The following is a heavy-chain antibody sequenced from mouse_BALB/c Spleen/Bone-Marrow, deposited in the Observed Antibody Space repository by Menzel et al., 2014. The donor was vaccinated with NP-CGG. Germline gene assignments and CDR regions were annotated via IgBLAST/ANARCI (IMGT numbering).Heavy chain of an antibody. CDR1: GFSLTSHG. CDR3: ARYLNYYGAMDY. D-gene: IGHD1-1*01. V-gene: IGHV2-9*02. J-gene: IGHJ4*01. CDR2: IWAGGST. Sequence: VKLMESGPGLVAPSQSLSITCTVSGFSLTSHGVHWVRQSPGKGLEWLGIIWAGGSTNHNLALMSRLSISKDNSKSQVFLKMNSLQTGDTAIYYCARYLNYYGAMDYWGQGTSVTVSS.